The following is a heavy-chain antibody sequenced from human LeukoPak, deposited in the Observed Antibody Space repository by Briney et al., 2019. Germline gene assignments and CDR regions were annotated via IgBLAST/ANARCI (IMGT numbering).Heavy chain of an antibody. V-gene: IGHV3-74*01. CDR3: ARGGDYYDSSGYYYAIYYYGMDV. Sequence: GSLRLSXXXXXFTFXSYWMRWVRHAPGKGLGWVSRINSDGSSTNYADSVKGRFTISRDNAKNTLYLQMNSLRAEDTAVYYCARGGDYYDSSGYYYAIYYYGMDVWGQGTTVTVSS. D-gene: IGHD3-22*01. CDR2: INSDGSST. CDR1: XFTFXSYW. J-gene: IGHJ6*02.